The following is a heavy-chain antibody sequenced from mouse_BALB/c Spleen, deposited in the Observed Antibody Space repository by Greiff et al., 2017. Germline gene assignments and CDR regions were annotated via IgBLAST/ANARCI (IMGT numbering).Heavy chain of an antibody. CDR3: AISEWLLQVDAMDY. D-gene: IGHD2-3*01. V-gene: IGHV5-17*02. CDR1: GFTFSSFG. CDR2: ISSGSSTI. J-gene: IGHJ4*01. Sequence: EVMLVESGGGLVQPGGSRKLSCAASGFTFSSFGMHWVRQAPEKGLEWVAYISSGSSTIYYADKVKGRFTISRDNPRNTLFLQMTSLRSEDTAMYYCAISEWLLQVDAMDYWGQGTSVTVSS.